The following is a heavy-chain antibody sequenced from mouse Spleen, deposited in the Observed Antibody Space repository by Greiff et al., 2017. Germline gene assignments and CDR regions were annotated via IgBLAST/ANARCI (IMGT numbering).Heavy chain of an antibody. V-gene: IGHV1-50*01. CDR2: IDPSDSYT. Sequence: VQLQQPGAELVKPGASVKLSCKASGYTFTSYWMQWVKQRPGQGLEWIGEIDPSDSYTNYNQKFKGKATLTVDTSSSTAYMQLSSLTSEDSAVYYCARTGSSPYYFDYWGQGTTLTVSS. D-gene: IGHD1-1*01. J-gene: IGHJ2*01. CDR3: ARTGSSPYYFDY. CDR1: GYTFTSYW.